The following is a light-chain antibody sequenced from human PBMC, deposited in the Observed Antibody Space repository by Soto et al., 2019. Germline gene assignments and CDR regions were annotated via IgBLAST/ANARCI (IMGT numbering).Light chain of an antibody. Sequence: QSVLTQSPSASGTPGQRVTISCSGSRSNIGRNFAYWYQHVPGTAPRLPIQRNNERPSGVPDRFSGSKSGTSVSLAISGLRSDDEATYYCVAWDDTLDAQVFGGGTQLTVL. CDR3: VAWDDTLDAQV. J-gene: IGLJ7*01. V-gene: IGLV1-47*01. CDR2: RNN. CDR1: RSNIGRNF.